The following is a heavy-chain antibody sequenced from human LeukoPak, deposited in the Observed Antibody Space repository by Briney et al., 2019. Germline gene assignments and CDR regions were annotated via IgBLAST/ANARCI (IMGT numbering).Heavy chain of an antibody. CDR3: ARDLRYCSGGSCLWYFDY. CDR2: IYYSGST. CDR1: GGSISSYY. J-gene: IGHJ4*02. D-gene: IGHD2-15*01. V-gene: IGHV4-59*01. Sequence: SDTLSLTCTVSGGSISSYYWSWIRQPPGKGLEWIGYIYYSGSTNYNPSLKSRVTISVDTSKNQFSLKPSSVTAADTAVYYCARDLRYCSGGSCLWYFDYWGQGTLVTVSS.